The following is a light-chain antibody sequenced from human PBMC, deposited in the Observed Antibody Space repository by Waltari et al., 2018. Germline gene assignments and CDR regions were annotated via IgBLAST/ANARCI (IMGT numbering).Light chain of an antibody. CDR1: TSTIGAGYP. J-gene: IGLJ1*01. CDR3: QSYDRSLGGQFV. Sequence: QSVLTQPPSVSGAPGQRVTISCTGSTSTIGAGYPVHWYQQLPGTAPKLLIYDTTIRPSGVPDRFAGSKSGTSASLAITGLQAEDEADYFCQSYDRSLGGQFVFGTGTKVTV. V-gene: IGLV1-40*01. CDR2: DTT.